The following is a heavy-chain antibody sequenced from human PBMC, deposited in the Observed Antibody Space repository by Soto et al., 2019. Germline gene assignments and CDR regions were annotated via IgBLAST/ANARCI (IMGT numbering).Heavy chain of an antibody. CDR1: GGSISSGDYY. CDR2: IYYSGST. CDR3: ASEGRVPDGDPPNWFDP. V-gene: IGHV4-30-4*01. J-gene: IGHJ5*02. D-gene: IGHD3-10*01. Sequence: QVQLQESGPGLVKPSQTLSLTCTVSGGSISSGDYYWSWIRQPPGKGLEWIGYIYYSGSTYYNPSLKSRVTISVDTSKNQFSLKLSSVTAADTAVYYWASEGRVPDGDPPNWFDPWGQGTLVTVCS.